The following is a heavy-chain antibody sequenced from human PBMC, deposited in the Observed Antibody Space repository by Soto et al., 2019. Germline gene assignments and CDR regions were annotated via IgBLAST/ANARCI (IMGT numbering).Heavy chain of an antibody. J-gene: IGHJ4*02. D-gene: IGHD4-17*01. V-gene: IGHV4-31*03. Sequence: QVQLQESGPGLVKPSQTLSLTCTVSGGSIRSGGYYWSWIRQHPGKGLEWIGYTYYSGRTYYNPSLKSRVHRSVDTSKNQFSLKLSSVTAADTAVYYCERDHPYGGNSDWGQGTLVTVSS. CDR1: GGSIRSGGYY. CDR2: TYYSGRT. CDR3: ERDHPYGGNSD.